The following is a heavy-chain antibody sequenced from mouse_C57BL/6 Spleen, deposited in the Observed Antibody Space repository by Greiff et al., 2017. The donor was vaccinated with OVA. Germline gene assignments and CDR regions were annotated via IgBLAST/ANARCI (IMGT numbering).Heavy chain of an antibody. Sequence: QVQLQQSGAELVRPGASVTLSCKASGYTFTDYEMHWVKQTPVHGLEWIGAIDPETGGTAYNQKFKGKAILTADKSSSTAYMELRSLTSEDSAVDYCTRRGYYGSSWNFDVWGTGTTVTVSS. V-gene: IGHV1-15*01. J-gene: IGHJ1*03. D-gene: IGHD1-1*01. CDR1: GYTFTDYE. CDR3: TRRGYYGSSWNFDV. CDR2: IDPETGGT.